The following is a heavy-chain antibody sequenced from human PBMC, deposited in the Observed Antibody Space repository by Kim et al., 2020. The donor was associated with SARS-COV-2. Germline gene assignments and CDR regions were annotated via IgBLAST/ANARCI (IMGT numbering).Heavy chain of an antibody. CDR3: VRLKRYCSSTDCSAGWFDT. V-gene: IGHV4-59*08. Sequence: SETLSLTCTVSGGSMNNNFWSWIRQPPGKGLEWIGSIFYSGSSNYNNFLKRRVSMSVDTSRDQFSLKLNSVTAADSAVYYCVRLKRYCSSTDCSAGWFDTWSQGTMVIVSS. CDR1: GGSMNNNF. J-gene: IGHJ5*02. CDR2: IFYSGSS. D-gene: IGHD2-2*01.